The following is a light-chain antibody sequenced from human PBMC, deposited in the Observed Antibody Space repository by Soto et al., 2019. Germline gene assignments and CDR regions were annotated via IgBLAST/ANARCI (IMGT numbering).Light chain of an antibody. J-gene: IGLJ1*01. CDR3: SSHAGSKRV. CDR2: EVN. V-gene: IGLV2-8*01. CDR1: SSDVGGYNY. Sequence: QSVLTQPPSASGSPGQSVTISCTGTSSDVGGYNYVSWYQQHPGKAPKLMIYEVNKRPSGVPDRFSGSKSGNTASLTVSGLQAEDEGDYYCSSHAGSKRVFGTGTMVTVL.